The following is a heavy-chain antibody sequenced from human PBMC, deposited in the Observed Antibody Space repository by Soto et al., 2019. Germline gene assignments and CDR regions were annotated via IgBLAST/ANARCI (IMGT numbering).Heavy chain of an antibody. Sequence: ASVKVSCKASGYTFTSYGISWVRQAPGQGLEWMGWISAYNGNTNYAQKLQGRVTMTTDTSTSTAYMELRSLRSDDTAVYYCARDVAVPATTYYYYGMDVWGQGTTATVSS. CDR3: ARDVAVPATTYYYYGMDV. CDR1: GYTFTSYG. V-gene: IGHV1-18*04. D-gene: IGHD2-2*01. CDR2: ISAYNGNT. J-gene: IGHJ6*02.